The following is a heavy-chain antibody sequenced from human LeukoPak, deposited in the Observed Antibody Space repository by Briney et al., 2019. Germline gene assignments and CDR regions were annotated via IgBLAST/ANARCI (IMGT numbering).Heavy chain of an antibody. CDR1: GGSFSGYY. J-gene: IGHJ4*02. V-gene: IGHV4-34*01. Sequence: SETLSLTCAVYGGSFSGYYWSWIRQPPGKGLDWIGEINHSGSTNYNLSLKSRVIISVDTSKTQFSLKLSSVTAADTSVYYCARGYEYSSSYYYFDYWGQRTLVTVSS. CDR2: INHSGST. CDR3: ARGYEYSSSYYYFDY. D-gene: IGHD6-6*01.